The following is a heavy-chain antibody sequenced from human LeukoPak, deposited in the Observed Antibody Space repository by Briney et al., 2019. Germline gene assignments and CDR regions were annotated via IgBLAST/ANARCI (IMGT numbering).Heavy chain of an antibody. V-gene: IGHV3-74*01. J-gene: IGHJ6*04. CDR3: ARDPGYESWSPFWGGMDI. Sequence: GGSLRLSCAASGFTFSSSWMHWVRQAPGKGLVWVSRITRDGSSTTYADSVKGRFTTSRDNAKNTLYLQMDSLRDDDTAVYYCARDPGYESWSPFWGGMDIWGNGTTVIVSS. CDR1: GFTFSSSW. D-gene: IGHD3-16*01. CDR2: ITRDGSST.